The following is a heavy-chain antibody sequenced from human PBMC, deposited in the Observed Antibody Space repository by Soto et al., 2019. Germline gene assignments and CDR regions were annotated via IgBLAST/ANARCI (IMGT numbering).Heavy chain of an antibody. Sequence: GGSLRLSCAASGFTFSSYAMHWVRQAPGKGLEWVAVISYDGSNKYYADSVKGRFTISRDNSKNTLYLQMNSLRAEDTAVYYYARDYAAAGNLYYYYYGMDVWGQGTTVTVSS. CDR3: ARDYAAAGNLYYYYYGMDV. V-gene: IGHV3-30-3*01. J-gene: IGHJ6*02. D-gene: IGHD6-13*01. CDR1: GFTFSSYA. CDR2: ISYDGSNK.